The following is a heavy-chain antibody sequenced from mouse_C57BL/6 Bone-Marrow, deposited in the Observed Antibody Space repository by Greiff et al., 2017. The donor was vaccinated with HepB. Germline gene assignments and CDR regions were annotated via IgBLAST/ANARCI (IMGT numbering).Heavy chain of an antibody. D-gene: IGHD2-1*01. J-gene: IGHJ2*01. V-gene: IGHV1-18*01. CDR2: INPNNGGT. CDR1: GYTFTDYN. Sequence: EVQLQQSGPELVKPGASVKIPCKASGYTFTDYNIDWVKQSHGKSLEWIGDINPNNGGTIYNQKFKGKATLTVDKSSSTAYMELRSLTSEDTAVYYCARNPFYYGNYEGFDYWGQGTTLTVSS. CDR3: ARNPFYYGNYEGFDY.